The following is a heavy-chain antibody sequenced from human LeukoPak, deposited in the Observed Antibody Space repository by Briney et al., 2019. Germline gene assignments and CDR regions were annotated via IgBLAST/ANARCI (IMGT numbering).Heavy chain of an antibody. D-gene: IGHD3-10*01. CDR1: GGTFSSYA. V-gene: IGHV1-69*13. CDR3: ARDFPEERFGDSGWFDP. Sequence: SVKVSCKASGGTFSSYAISWVRQAPGQGLEWMGGIIPIFGTANYAQKFQGRVTITADESTSTAYMELSCLRSEDTAVYYCARDFPEERFGDSGWFDPWGQGTLVTVSS. CDR2: IIPIFGTA. J-gene: IGHJ5*02.